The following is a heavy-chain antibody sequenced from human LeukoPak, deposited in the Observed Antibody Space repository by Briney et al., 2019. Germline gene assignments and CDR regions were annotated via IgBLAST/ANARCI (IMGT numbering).Heavy chain of an antibody. Sequence: ALVKVSCKASVYTFTTYGISWVRQAPGQGLECMGWISTYNTNSNYAQKLQGRVTMTTDTCASTGYMELRRMRSDDTAVYYCARTTVTTYYSDYWGQGTLVTVSS. V-gene: IGHV1-18*01. J-gene: IGHJ4*02. CDR2: ISTYNTNS. CDR3: ARTTVTTYYSDY. CDR1: VYTFTTYG. D-gene: IGHD4-17*01.